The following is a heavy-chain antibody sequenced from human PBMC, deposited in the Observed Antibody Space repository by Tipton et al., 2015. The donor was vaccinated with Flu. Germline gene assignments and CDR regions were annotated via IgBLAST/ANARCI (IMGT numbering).Heavy chain of an antibody. CDR2: IYPVDSDT. V-gene: IGHV5-51*01. J-gene: IGHJ4*02. CDR1: GYSFNNHW. Sequence: QLVQSGAEVKEPGESLKISCRGSGYSFNNHWIGWVRQMPGKGLEWMGIIYPVDSDTRYSPSFQGQVTISADKSISAAYLQWSSLKASDTAMYYCVRHSGPGMATGFDYWGEGTLVTVSS. CDR3: VRHSGPGMATGFDY. D-gene: IGHD5-24*01.